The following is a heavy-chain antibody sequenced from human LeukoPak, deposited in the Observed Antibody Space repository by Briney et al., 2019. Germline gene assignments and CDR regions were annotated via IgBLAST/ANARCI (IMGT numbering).Heavy chain of an antibody. CDR3: ARNSAGTAARGGYFDY. CDR2: INPNSGGT. Sequence: GASVKVSCKASGYTFTGYYMHWVRQARGQGLEWMGWINPNSGGTNYAQKFQGRVTMTRDTSISTAYMELSRLRSDDTAVYYCARNSAGTAARGGYFDYWGQGTLVTVSS. CDR1: GYTFTGYY. V-gene: IGHV1-2*02. D-gene: IGHD6-25*01. J-gene: IGHJ4*02.